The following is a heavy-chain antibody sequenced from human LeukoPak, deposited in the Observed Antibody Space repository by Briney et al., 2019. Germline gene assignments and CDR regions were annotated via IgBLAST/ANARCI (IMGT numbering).Heavy chain of an antibody. V-gene: IGHV3-9*01. D-gene: IGHD3-22*01. Sequence: GGSLRLSCAASGFTFDDYAIHWVRQAPGKGLEWVSGISWNSGSIGYADSVKGRFTISRDNAKNSLYLQMNSLRAEDTAVYYCARSYDSSGFQDGMDVWGQGTTVTVSS. J-gene: IGHJ6*02. CDR2: ISWNSGSI. CDR3: ARSYDSSGFQDGMDV. CDR1: GFTFDDYA.